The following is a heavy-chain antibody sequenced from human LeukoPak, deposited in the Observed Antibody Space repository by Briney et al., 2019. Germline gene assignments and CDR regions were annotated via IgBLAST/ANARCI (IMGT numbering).Heavy chain of an antibody. V-gene: IGHV3-33*01. J-gene: IGHJ4*02. Sequence: PGGSLRLSCAASGFTFSSYGMHWVRQAPGKGLEWVAVIWYDGSNKYYADSVKGRFTISRDNSKNTLYLQMSSLRAEDTAVYYCAGGEYDFWSGYYLGGLYWGQGTLVTVSS. CDR3: AGGEYDFWSGYYLGGLY. CDR1: GFTFSSYG. D-gene: IGHD3-3*01. CDR2: IWYDGSNK.